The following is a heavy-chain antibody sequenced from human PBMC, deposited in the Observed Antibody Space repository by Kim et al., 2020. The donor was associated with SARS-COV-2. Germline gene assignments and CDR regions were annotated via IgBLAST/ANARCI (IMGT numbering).Heavy chain of an antibody. CDR1: GFTFSDSA. Sequence: GGSLRLSCAASGFTFSDSAMSWVRQAPGKGLQWVSSITNSGDSTFYADSVKGRFTISRDNSKNTLYLQINSLRAEATALFYCAKHGPGGWGDPWGQETLVTVSS. CDR3: AKHGPGGWGDP. D-gene: IGHD6-19*01. CDR2: ITNSGDST. J-gene: IGHJ5*02. V-gene: IGHV3-23*01.